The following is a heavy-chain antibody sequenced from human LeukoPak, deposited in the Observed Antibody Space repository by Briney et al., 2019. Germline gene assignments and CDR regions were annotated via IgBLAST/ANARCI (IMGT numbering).Heavy chain of an antibody. CDR3: ARGILRDYYDSSGFYHRGGVGY. CDR2: IHTSGTM. Sequence: SETLSLTCTVSGGSVSTGSYYWSWIRQPAGRGLEWIGHIHTSGTMNYNASLKSRVRISVETSKNQFSLRLSSVTAADTAVYFCARGILRDYYDSSGFYHRGGVGYWGQGTLVTVSS. CDR1: GGSVSTGSYY. D-gene: IGHD3-22*01. V-gene: IGHV4-61*09. J-gene: IGHJ4*02.